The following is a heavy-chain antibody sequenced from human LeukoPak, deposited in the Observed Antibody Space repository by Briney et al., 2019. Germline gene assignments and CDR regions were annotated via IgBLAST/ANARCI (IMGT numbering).Heavy chain of an antibody. CDR3: AKQLGYCSDGSCYFPY. CDR2: ISNNGGYT. CDR1: GFTFSSSA. J-gene: IGHJ4*02. Sequence: PGGSLRLSCVASGFTFSSSAMSWVRQAPGKGLEWVSVISNNGGYTYYADSVQGRFTISRDNSKSTLCLQMNSLRAEDTAVYYCAKQLGYCSDGSCYFPYWGQGTLVTVSS. D-gene: IGHD2-15*01. V-gene: IGHV3-23*01.